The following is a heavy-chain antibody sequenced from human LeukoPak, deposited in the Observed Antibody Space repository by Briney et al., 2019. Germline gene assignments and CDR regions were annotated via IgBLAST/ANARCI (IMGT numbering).Heavy chain of an antibody. CDR3: ARQAPYDFWSGYHYYFDY. V-gene: IGHV4-38-2*01. D-gene: IGHD3-3*01. J-gene: IGHJ4*02. CDR2: IYHSGST. Sequence: SETLSLTCAVSGYSISSGYYWGWIRQPPGKGLEWIGSIYHSGSTYYNPSLKSRVTMSVDTSKNQFSLKLSSVTAADTGVYYCARQAPYDFWSGYHYYFDYWGQGTLVTVSS. CDR1: GYSISSGYY.